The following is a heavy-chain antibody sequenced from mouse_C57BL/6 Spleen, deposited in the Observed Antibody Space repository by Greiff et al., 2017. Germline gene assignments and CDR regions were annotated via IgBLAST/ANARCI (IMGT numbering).Heavy chain of an antibody. CDR3: ASHALDYYGGSLGY. CDR1: GYTFTEYT. CDR2: FYPGSGSI. V-gene: IGHV1-62-2*01. J-gene: IGHJ4*01. D-gene: IGHD1-1*01. Sequence: QVQLQQSGAGLVKPGASVSLSCKASGYTFTEYTIHWVKQSSGQGLEWIGWFYPGSGSIKYNEKFKDKATLTGDKSTSTVYMELSRLTSEDSAVYFCASHALDYYGGSLGYWGQGTSVAVSS.